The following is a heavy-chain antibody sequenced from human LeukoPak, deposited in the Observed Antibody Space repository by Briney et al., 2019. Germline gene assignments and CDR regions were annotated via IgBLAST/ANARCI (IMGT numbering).Heavy chain of an antibody. V-gene: IGHV3-23*01. CDR2: ISGSGDAT. CDR3: ATDRGYSGYGTFDY. CDR1: GFTFSNYA. J-gene: IGHJ4*02. Sequence: GGSLRLPCAASGFTFSNYAMAWVRQAPGKGLEWVSLISGSGDATYYADSVKGRFSISRDNSKNTLSLQMNSLRADDSALYFCATDRGYSGYGTFDYWGQGTLVTVSS. D-gene: IGHD5-12*01.